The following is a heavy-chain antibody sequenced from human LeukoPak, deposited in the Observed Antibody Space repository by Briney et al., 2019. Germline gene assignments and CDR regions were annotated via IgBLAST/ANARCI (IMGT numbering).Heavy chain of an antibody. Sequence: PGGSLGLSCTASGFTFSSYWMSWVRQAPGKGLEWVVNIKQDGSEKYYVDSVKGRFTISRDNAKNSLYLQMNSLRAEDTAVYYCARETFEGPRSAFDIWGQGTMVTVSS. CDR3: ARETFEGPRSAFDI. J-gene: IGHJ3*02. CDR2: IKQDGSEK. D-gene: IGHD3-9*01. V-gene: IGHV3-7*01. CDR1: GFTFSSYW.